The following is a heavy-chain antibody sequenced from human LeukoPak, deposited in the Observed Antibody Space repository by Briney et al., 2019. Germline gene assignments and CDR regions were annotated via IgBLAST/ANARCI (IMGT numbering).Heavy chain of an antibody. CDR3: TQLDLDY. CDR1: GFTFGDYA. J-gene: IGHJ4*02. Sequence: GGSLRLSCTASGFTFGDYAMSWVRQAPGKGLEWVGFIRSKAYGGTTEYAASVEGRFTISRDDSKSIACLEMNSLKTEDTAVYFCTQLDLDYWGQGTLVTVSS. V-gene: IGHV3-49*04. D-gene: IGHD1-1*01. CDR2: IRSKAYGGTT.